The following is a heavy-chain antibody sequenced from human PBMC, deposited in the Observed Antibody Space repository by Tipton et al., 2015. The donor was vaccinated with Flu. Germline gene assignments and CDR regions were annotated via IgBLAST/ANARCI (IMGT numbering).Heavy chain of an antibody. CDR2: IYNNAYT. V-gene: IGHV4-59*12. CDR3: ARDPSLGMPDYFDH. Sequence: VKPSETLSLTCTVSGGSIGSFYWNWIRQPPGKGLEWIGYIYNNAYTKYNPSLKSRVTMSVDTSKKQFSLQLRSVTAADTAVYYCARDPSLGMPDYFDHWGQGTLVTASS. CDR1: GGSIGSFY. D-gene: IGHD2-2*01. J-gene: IGHJ4*02.